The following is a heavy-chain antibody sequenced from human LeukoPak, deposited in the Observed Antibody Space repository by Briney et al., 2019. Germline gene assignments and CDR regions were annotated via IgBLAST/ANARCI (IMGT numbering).Heavy chain of an antibody. CDR2: ISSTGSAI. Sequence: GGSLRLSCAASGFTFSSYEMNWVRQAPGKGREWISYISSTGSAIYYADSVKGRFAISRDNAKNSLYLQMNSLRAEETAVYYCARASSPYYYDSSGYIAWGQGTLVTVSS. D-gene: IGHD3-22*01. CDR1: GFTFSSYE. CDR3: ARASSPYYYDSSGYIA. J-gene: IGHJ5*02. V-gene: IGHV3-48*03.